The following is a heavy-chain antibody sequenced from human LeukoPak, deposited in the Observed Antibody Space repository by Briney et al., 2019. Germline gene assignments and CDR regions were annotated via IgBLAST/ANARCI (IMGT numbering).Heavy chain of an antibody. CDR3: ARGHVQRRRYCSSTSCMPYFDY. V-gene: IGHV1-69*01. CDR2: IIPIFGTA. J-gene: IGHJ4*02. CDR1: GGTFSSYA. D-gene: IGHD2-2*01. Sequence: SVKVSCKASGGTFSSYAISWVRQAPGQGLEWMGGIIPIFGTANYAQKFQGRVTITADESTSTAYMELSSLRSEDTAVYYCARGHVQRRRYCSSTSCMPYFDYWGQGTLVTVSS.